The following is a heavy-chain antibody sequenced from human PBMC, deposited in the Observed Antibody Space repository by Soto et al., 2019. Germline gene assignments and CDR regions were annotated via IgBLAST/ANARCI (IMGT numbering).Heavy chain of an antibody. J-gene: IGHJ2*01. CDR3: TTDAPRIAAAGSYWYFDL. V-gene: IGHV3-15*07. CDR1: GFTFSNAW. CDR2: IKTKTDGVTT. Sequence: EVQLVESGGGLVKPGGSLRLSCEASGFTFSNAWMNWVRQAPGKGLEWVGLIKTKTDGVTTDYAVPVKGRITISRDDSTNTLYLQMNSLKTEDTTEYSCTTDAPRIAAAGSYWYFDLWCRCRLVTVSS. D-gene: IGHD6-13*01.